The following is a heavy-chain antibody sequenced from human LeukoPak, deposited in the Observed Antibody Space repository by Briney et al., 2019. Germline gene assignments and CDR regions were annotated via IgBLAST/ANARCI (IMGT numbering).Heavy chain of an antibody. CDR3: ASGYYSTSEGGNGY. Sequence: GGSLRLSCAASGFTFSDYWMHWVRQAPGQGLVWVSRIDSDGSTTNYAASVKGRFTISRDNAKNTLYLKMNSLRAEDTAVYYCASGYYSTSEGGNGYWGQGTLVTVSS. D-gene: IGHD2/OR15-2a*01. CDR2: IDSDGSTT. V-gene: IGHV3-74*01. J-gene: IGHJ4*02. CDR1: GFTFSDYW.